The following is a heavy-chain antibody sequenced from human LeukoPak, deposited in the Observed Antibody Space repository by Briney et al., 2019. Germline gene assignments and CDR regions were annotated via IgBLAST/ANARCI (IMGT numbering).Heavy chain of an antibody. CDR3: ARGYQPDDAFDI. J-gene: IGHJ3*02. CDR1: GFTFSGSA. CDR2: IRSKANSYAT. D-gene: IGHD2-2*01. Sequence: GGSLRLSCAASGFTFSGSAMHWVRQASGKGLEWVGRIRSKANSYATAYTASLKSRFTISRDDSKNTAYLQMNSLKTEDTAVYYCARGYQPDDAFDIWGQGTMVTVSS. V-gene: IGHV3-73*01.